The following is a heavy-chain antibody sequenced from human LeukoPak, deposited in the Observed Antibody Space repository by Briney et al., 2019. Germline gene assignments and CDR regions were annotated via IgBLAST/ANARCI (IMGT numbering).Heavy chain of an antibody. D-gene: IGHD3-10*01. Sequence: ASVKVSCKASGYTFTSYAMNWVRQAPGQGLEWMGWINPNSGGTNYAQKFQGRVTMTRDTSISTAYMELSRLRSDDTAVYYCARVISGDSDYWGQGTLVTVSS. CDR1: GYTFTSYA. V-gene: IGHV1-2*02. CDR2: INPNSGGT. CDR3: ARVISGDSDY. J-gene: IGHJ4*02.